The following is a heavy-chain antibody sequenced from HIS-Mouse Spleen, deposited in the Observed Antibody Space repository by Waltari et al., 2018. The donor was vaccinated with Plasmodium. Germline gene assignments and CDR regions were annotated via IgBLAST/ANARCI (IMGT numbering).Heavy chain of an antibody. J-gene: IGHJ6*02. CDR3: ASLPRVEEVTTPFYYYYYGMDV. Sequence: WIGSIYYSGSTYYNPSLKSRVTISVDTSKSQFSLKLSSVTAADTAVYYCASLPRVEEVTTPFYYYYYGMDVWGQGTTVTVSS. CDR2: IYYSGST. V-gene: IGHV4-39*01. D-gene: IGHD4-4*01.